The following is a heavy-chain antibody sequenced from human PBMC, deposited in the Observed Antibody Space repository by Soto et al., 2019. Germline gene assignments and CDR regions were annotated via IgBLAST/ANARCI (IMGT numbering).Heavy chain of an antibody. CDR1: GFTFSSYA. V-gene: IGHV3-23*01. CDR3: AREYRRGYSYGPDY. J-gene: IGHJ4*02. Sequence: GGSLRLSCVTSGFTFSSYAMSWVRQAPGKGLEWLSAISGTGSDTFYADSVKGRLTISRDNSKNTVDLQMNSLRAEDTAVYYCAREYRRGYSYGPDYWGQGTLVTVSS. D-gene: IGHD5-18*01. CDR2: ISGTGSDT.